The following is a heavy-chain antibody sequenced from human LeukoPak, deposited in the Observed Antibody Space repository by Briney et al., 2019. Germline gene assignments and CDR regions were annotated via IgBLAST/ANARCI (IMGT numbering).Heavy chain of an antibody. CDR1: GFTFSNYW. CDR2: IYSDNT. V-gene: IGHV3-53*01. J-gene: IGHJ4*02. CDR3: ARRAGAYSHPYDY. D-gene: IGHD4/OR15-4a*01. Sequence: GGSLRLSCVASGFTFSNYWMSWVRQAPGKGLEWVSFIYSDNTHYSDSVKGRVTISRDNSKNTLYLQMNSLRAEDTAVYYCARRAGAYSHPYDYWGQGTLVTVSS.